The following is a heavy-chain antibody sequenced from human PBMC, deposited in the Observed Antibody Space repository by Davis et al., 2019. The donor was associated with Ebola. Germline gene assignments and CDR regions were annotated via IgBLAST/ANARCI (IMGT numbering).Heavy chain of an antibody. V-gene: IGHV1-8*01. CDR3: ARPSDVGYSSERYYYGMDV. CDR1: GYTFASYD. Sequence: ASVKVSCKASGYTFASYDINWVRQATGQGLEWMGWMNPNSGNTGYAQKFQGRVTITADESTSTAYMELSSLRSEDTAVYYCARPSDVGYSSERYYYGMDVWGQGTTVTVSS. D-gene: IGHD6-19*01. CDR2: MNPNSGNT. J-gene: IGHJ6*02.